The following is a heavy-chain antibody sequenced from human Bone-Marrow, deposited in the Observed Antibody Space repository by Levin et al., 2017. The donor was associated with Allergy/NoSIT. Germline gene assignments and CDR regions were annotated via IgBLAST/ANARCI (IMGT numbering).Heavy chain of an antibody. V-gene: IGHV4-38-2*02. J-gene: IGHJ4*02. CDR2: IYHSGST. Sequence: SETLSLTCTVSGYSISSGYYWGWIRQPPGKGLEWIGSIYHSGSTYYNPSLKSRVTISVDTSKNQFSLKLSSVTAADTAVYYCARDTSITGGGFDYWGQGTLVTVSS. CDR3: ARDTSITGGGFDY. CDR1: GYSISSGYY. D-gene: IGHD7-27*01.